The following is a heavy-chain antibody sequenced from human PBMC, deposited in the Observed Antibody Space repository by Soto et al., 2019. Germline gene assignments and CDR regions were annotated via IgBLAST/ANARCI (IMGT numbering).Heavy chain of an antibody. CDR2: ISYDGSNK. CDR3: AKLAWGSHFDY. CDR1: GFTFSSYG. V-gene: IGHV3-30*18. D-gene: IGHD3-16*01. J-gene: IGHJ4*02. Sequence: EGSLRLCCAASGFTFSSYGMHWVRQAPGKGLEWVAVISYDGSNKYYADSVKGRFTISRDNSKNTLYLQMNSLRAEDTAVYYCAKLAWGSHFDYWGQGTLVTVSS.